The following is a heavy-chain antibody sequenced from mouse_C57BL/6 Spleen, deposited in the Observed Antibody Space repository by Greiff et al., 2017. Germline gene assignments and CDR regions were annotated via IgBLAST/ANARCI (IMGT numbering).Heavy chain of an antibody. V-gene: IGHV1-53*01. CDR2: INPNNGGT. D-gene: IGHD2-3*01. Sequence: QVQLQQSGTELVKPGASVKLSCKASGYTFTSYWMHWVKQRPGQGLEWIGNINPNNGGTNYNEKFKSKATLTVDRSSSTAYMQLSSLTSEDSAVYYCARYDPHYYAMGDWGQGTSVTVSA. CDR1: GYTFTSYW. CDR3: ARYDPHYYAMGD. J-gene: IGHJ4*01.